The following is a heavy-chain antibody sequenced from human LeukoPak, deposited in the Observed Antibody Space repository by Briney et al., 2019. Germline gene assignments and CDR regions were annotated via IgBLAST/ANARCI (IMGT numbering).Heavy chain of an antibody. V-gene: IGHV3-23*01. CDR3: AKHPIAAAGARYYYYMDV. CDR1: GFTFSSYA. D-gene: IGHD6-13*01. J-gene: IGHJ6*03. CDR2: ISGSGGST. Sequence: GGSLRLSCAASGFTFSSYAMSWVRQAPGKGLEWVSAISGSGGSTYYADSVKGRFTISRDDSKNTLNLQMNSLRAEDTAVYYCAKHPIAAAGARYYYYMDVWGKGTTVTVSS.